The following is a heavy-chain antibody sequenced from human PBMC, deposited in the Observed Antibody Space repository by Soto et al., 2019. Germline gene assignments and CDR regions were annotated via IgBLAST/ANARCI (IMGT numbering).Heavy chain of an antibody. CDR3: ARGTRSSWYYYYYGMGV. J-gene: IGHJ6*02. D-gene: IGHD6-13*01. V-gene: IGHV5-51*01. CDR1: GYSFTSYW. Sequence: PGESLKISCKGSGYSFTSYWIGWVRQMPGKGLEWMGIIYPGDSDTRYSPSFQGQVTISADKSISTAYLQWSSLKASDTAMYYCARGTRSSWYYYYYGMGVWGQGTTVTVSS. CDR2: IYPGDSDT.